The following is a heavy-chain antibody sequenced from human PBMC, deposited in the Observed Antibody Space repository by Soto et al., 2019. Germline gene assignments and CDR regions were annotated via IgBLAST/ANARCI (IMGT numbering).Heavy chain of an antibody. CDR2: IHPGDSDT. D-gene: IGHD5-18*01. CDR1: GYSFTSYW. CDR3: ARPRHHTAMVFDY. J-gene: IGHJ4*01. Sequence: GESLKISCKGSGYSFTSYWIGWVCQMPGKGLEWMGIIHPGDSDTRYSPSFQGPVSISVDTSKNQISLKVSPATATDTAVYFCARPRHHTAMVFDYWGQGTLVTVSS. V-gene: IGHV5-51*01.